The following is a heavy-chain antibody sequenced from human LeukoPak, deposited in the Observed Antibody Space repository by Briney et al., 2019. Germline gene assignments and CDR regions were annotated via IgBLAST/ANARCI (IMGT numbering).Heavy chain of an antibody. J-gene: IGHJ4*02. Sequence: GGSLRLSCAASGFTFSSYWMHWVHQAPGKGLVWVSRINSDGSSTSYADSVKGRFTISRDNAKNTLYLQMNSLRAEDTAVYYCARVLKQWLVGIDYFDYWGQGTLVTVSS. CDR2: INSDGSST. D-gene: IGHD6-19*01. CDR3: ARVLKQWLVGIDYFDY. V-gene: IGHV3-74*01. CDR1: GFTFSSYW.